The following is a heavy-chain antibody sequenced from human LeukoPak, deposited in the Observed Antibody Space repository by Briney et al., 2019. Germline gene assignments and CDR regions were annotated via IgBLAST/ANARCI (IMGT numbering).Heavy chain of an antibody. CDR2: INHSGST. V-gene: IGHV4-34*01. CDR1: GGSFSGYY. Sequence: PSETLSLTCAVYGGSFSGYYWSWIRQPPGKGMEWIGEINHSGSTNYNPSLKSRVTISVDTSKNQFSLKLSSVTAADTAVYYCARDEYDYVWGSYNALGYWGQGTLVTVSS. J-gene: IGHJ4*02. D-gene: IGHD3-16*01. CDR3: ARDEYDYVWGSYNALGY.